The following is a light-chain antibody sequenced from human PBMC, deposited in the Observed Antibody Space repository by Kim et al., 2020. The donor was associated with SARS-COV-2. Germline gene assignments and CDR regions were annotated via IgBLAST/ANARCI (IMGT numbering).Light chain of an antibody. J-gene: IGKJ1*01. Sequence: PPGERATPSCRASQSVSSSSLAWYQQKPGQAPRLLIYSASNRATDIPDRFSGSGSGTDFTLTISRLEPEDFAMYFCQQYGRSPLTFGHGTKVDIK. CDR2: SAS. V-gene: IGKV3-20*01. CDR3: QQYGRSPLT. CDR1: QSVSSSS.